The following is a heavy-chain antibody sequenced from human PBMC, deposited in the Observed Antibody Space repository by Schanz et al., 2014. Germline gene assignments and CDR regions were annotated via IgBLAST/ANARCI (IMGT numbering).Heavy chain of an antibody. Sequence: EVQLVESGGGLVQPGGSLRLSCLASGFAFSSYGMNWVRQAPGKGLEWVSSISYGTSYIYYAESVKGRFTISRDNAKRSLFLQMNSLRVEDTAVYFCVSQTGSPNYWGQGTLVTVSS. CDR3: VSQTGSPNY. CDR2: ISYGTSYI. V-gene: IGHV3-21*01. CDR1: GFAFSSYG. J-gene: IGHJ4*02. D-gene: IGHD6-13*01.